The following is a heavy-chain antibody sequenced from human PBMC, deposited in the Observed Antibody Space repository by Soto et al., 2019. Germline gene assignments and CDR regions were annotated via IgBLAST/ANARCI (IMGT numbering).Heavy chain of an antibody. J-gene: IGHJ4*02. V-gene: IGHV4-30-4*01. CDR3: ARGPTMTTDY. CDR1: GGSINSRNYY. D-gene: IGHD4-17*01. CDR2: IWHSGST. Sequence: QVQLQESGPGLVKPSETLSLTCTVSGGSINSRNYYWSWIRQPPGKGLEWTGYIWHSGSTYYNPSLKSRVIISLDTSMNQFSLRLSSVTAADTAVYYCARGPTMTTDYWGQGTLVTVSS.